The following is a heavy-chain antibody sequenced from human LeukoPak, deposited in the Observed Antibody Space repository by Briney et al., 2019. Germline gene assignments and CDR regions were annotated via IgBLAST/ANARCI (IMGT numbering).Heavy chain of an antibody. CDR1: GYCFTNYW. Sequence: GESLKISCKGSGYCFTNYWIGWVRQMPGKALEWLGIIYSGDSDTRYSPSFQGHVTISADKSISTAYLHWSSLEASDTAMYYCASSSSSWYLFDYWGQGTLVTVSS. D-gene: IGHD6-13*01. CDR3: ASSSSSWYLFDY. CDR2: IYSGDSDT. J-gene: IGHJ4*02. V-gene: IGHV5-51*01.